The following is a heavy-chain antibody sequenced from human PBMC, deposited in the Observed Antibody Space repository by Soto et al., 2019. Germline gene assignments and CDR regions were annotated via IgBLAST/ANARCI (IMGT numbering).Heavy chain of an antibody. CDR2: IYHSGTT. CDR3: AREVYYYDSSGHGYFDY. J-gene: IGHJ4*02. Sequence: PSETLSLTCAVSGDSISSGYYWAWIRQPPGKGLEWIGSIYHSGTTYYNPSLKSRVTISVDTSKNQFSLKLSSVTAADSAVYYCAREVYYYDSSGHGYFDYWGQGTLVTVSS. V-gene: IGHV4-38-2*02. D-gene: IGHD3-22*01. CDR1: GDSISSGYY.